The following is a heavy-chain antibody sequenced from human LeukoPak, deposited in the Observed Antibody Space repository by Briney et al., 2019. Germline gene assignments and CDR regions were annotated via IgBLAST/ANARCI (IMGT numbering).Heavy chain of an antibody. CDR3: ARASMIQPDYYFDY. Sequence: GASVKVSCKASGYTFTSYGISWVRQAPGQGLEWMGWISAYNGNTNYAQKLQGRVTMTTDTSTSTAYMELRSLRSDDTAVYYCARASMIQPDYYFDYWGQGTLVTVSS. V-gene: IGHV1-18*01. D-gene: IGHD3-22*01. J-gene: IGHJ4*02. CDR1: GYTFTSYG. CDR2: ISAYNGNT.